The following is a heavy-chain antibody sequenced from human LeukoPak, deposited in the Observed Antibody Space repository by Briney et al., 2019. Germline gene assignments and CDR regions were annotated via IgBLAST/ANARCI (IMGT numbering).Heavy chain of an antibody. D-gene: IGHD2-2*01. J-gene: IGHJ4*02. CDR2: IIPIFGTA. Sequence: SVKVSCKASGGTFSSYAISWVRQAPGQGLEWMGGIIPIFGTANYAQKFQGRVTITADESTSTAYMELSSLRSEDTAVYYCARPGTDIVAVPAALSDWGQGTLVTVSS. CDR3: ARPGTDIVAVPAALSD. CDR1: GGTFSSYA. V-gene: IGHV1-69*13.